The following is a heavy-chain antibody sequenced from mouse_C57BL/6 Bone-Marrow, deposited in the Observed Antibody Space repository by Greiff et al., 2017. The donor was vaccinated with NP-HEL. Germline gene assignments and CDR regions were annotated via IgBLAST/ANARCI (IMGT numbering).Heavy chain of an antibody. J-gene: IGHJ3*01. Sequence: DVKLVESGPGLVKPSQSLSLTCSVTGYSITSGYYWNWIRQFPGNKLEWMGYISYDGSNNYNPSLKNRISITRDTSKNQFFLKLNSVTTEDTATYYCARDNYGSSPWFAYWGQGTLVTVSA. D-gene: IGHD1-1*01. CDR1: GYSITSGYY. CDR2: ISYDGSN. CDR3: ARDNYGSSPWFAY. V-gene: IGHV3-6*01.